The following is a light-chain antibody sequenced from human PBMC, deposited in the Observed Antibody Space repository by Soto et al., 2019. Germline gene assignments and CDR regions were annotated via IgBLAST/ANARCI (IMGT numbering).Light chain of an antibody. CDR2: DAS. CDR1: QSISKW. V-gene: IGKV1-5*01. J-gene: IGKJ1*01. Sequence: DIQMTQSPSTLSASIGDRVSITCRASQSISKWLAWHQQKPGKAPKLLIYDASTLQSGVPPRFSGSGSGTEFTLTIRNLQPDDIATYYCQQYSSYSAWTFGEGTKVDI. CDR3: QQYSSYSAWT.